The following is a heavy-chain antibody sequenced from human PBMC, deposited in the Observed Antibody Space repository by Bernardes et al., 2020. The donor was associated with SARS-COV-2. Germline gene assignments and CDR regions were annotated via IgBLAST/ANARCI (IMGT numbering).Heavy chain of an antibody. Sequence: ASVKVSCQVSGYTLPALSMHWVRQAPGKGLEWVGGFDPADGETIYAQKFQGRVPMTEDTSTETAYMEPSSLRSEDTAVYYCATATAIAVAGTDWFDPWGQGTPVTVS. V-gene: IGHV1-24*01. CDR2: FDPADGET. CDR3: ATATAIAVAGTDWFDP. J-gene: IGHJ5*02. CDR1: GYTLPALS. D-gene: IGHD6-19*01.